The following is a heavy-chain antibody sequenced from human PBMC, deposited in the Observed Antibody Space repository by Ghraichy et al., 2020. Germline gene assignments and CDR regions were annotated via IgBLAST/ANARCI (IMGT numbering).Heavy chain of an antibody. Sequence: GESLNISCKGSGYSFANYWIGWVRQMPGKGLEWMGIIYPGDSDTRYSPSFRGQVTISADKSIRTAYLQWSSLRASDTAVYYCARRGYGSGSYYQNTLDYWGQGTLVTFSS. CDR3: ARRGYGSGSYYQNTLDY. D-gene: IGHD3-10*01. V-gene: IGHV5-51*01. J-gene: IGHJ4*02. CDR1: GYSFANYW. CDR2: IYPGDSDT.